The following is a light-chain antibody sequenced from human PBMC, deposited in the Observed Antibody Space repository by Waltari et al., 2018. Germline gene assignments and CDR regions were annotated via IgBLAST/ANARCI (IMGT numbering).Light chain of an antibody. CDR3: SSQSTNGVVL. V-gene: IGLV2-14*03. J-gene: IGLJ3*02. Sequence: QSALTQPASVSGSPGQSITISCTGTSSYVGSYNSVSWYQDHPGQGPKALIYDVSDRPSGVSARFSGSKCGNTASLTISGLQAEDEADYYCSSQSTNGVVLCGGGTKVTVL. CDR1: SSYVGSYNS. CDR2: DVS.